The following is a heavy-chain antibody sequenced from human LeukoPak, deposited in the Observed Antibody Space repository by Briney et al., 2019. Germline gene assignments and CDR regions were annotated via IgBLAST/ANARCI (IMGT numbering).Heavy chain of an antibody. CDR3: ARVPFNYYGSGSWPYYYYGMDV. J-gene: IGHJ6*02. Sequence: KPSETLSLTCAVYGGSFSGYYWSWIRQPPGKGLEWIGEINQSGSTNYNPSLKSRVTISVDTSKNQFSLKLSSVTAADTAVYYCARVPFNYYGSGSWPYYYYGMDVWGQGTTVTVSS. CDR1: GGSFSGYY. D-gene: IGHD3-10*01. V-gene: IGHV4-34*01. CDR2: INQSGST.